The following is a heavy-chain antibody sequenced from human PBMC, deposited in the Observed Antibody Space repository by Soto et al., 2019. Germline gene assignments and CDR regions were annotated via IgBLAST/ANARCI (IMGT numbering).Heavy chain of an antibody. D-gene: IGHD6-6*01. CDR3: ARPYSSSSLYYYYGMDV. CDR2: IIPIFGTA. V-gene: IGHV1-69*12. CDR1: GGTFSSYA. J-gene: IGHJ6*02. Sequence: QVQLVQSGAEVKKPGSSVKVSCKASGGTFSSYAISWVRQAPVQGLEWMGGIIPIFGTANYAQKFQGRVTITADESTSTAYMELSSLRSEDTAVYYCARPYSSSSLYYYYGMDVWGQGTMVTVSS.